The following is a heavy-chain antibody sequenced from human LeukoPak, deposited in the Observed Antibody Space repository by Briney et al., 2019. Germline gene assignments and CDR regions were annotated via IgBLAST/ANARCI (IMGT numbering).Heavy chain of an antibody. J-gene: IGHJ4*02. Sequence: ASVKVSCKASGYTFTGYYMHWVRQAPGQGLEWMGWINPNSGGTNYAQKFQGRVTMTRDTSISTAYMELSRLRSDDTAVYYCARDFPNSSGWYSPSYSDYWGQGTLVTVSS. CDR3: ARDFPNSSGWYSPSYSDY. CDR1: GYTFTGYY. D-gene: IGHD6-19*01. V-gene: IGHV1-2*02. CDR2: INPNSGGT.